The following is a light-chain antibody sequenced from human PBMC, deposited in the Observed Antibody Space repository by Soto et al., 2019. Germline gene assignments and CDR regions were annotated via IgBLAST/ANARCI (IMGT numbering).Light chain of an antibody. CDR2: TAS. V-gene: IGKV1-9*01. CDR3: QQLNSFPIT. Sequence: DIQLTQSPSFLSASVGDRVTITCRTSQGISGYLAWYQQKPGKAPKLLIYTASILQTGVPTRFGVSGSGTEFTLTVSSLQPEDFATYYGQQLNSFPITFGQGTRLESK. J-gene: IGKJ5*01. CDR1: QGISGY.